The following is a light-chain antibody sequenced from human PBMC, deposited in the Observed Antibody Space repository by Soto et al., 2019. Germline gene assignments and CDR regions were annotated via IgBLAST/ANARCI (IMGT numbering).Light chain of an antibody. CDR2: AAS. CDR1: QGISSY. CDR3: QQYYSYPIT. V-gene: IGKV1-8*01. J-gene: IGKJ5*01. Sequence: AIRMTQSPSSFSASTWDRVTITCRASQGISSYLAWYQQKPGKAPKLLIYAASTLQSGVPSRFSGSGSGTDFTLTISCLQSEDFATYYCQQYYSYPITFGQGTRLEIK.